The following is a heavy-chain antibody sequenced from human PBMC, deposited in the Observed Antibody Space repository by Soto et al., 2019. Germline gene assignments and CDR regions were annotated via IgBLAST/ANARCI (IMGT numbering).Heavy chain of an antibody. CDR2: ISGSGGST. J-gene: IGHJ4*02. D-gene: IGHD6-13*01. V-gene: IGHV3-23*01. CDR3: AKHYAIDAAGAFDH. Sequence: QDPGKGLEWVSAISGSGGSTYYADSVKGRFTISRDNSKNTLYLQMNSLRAEDTAVYYCAKHYAIDAAGAFDHWAQGTLLTISA.